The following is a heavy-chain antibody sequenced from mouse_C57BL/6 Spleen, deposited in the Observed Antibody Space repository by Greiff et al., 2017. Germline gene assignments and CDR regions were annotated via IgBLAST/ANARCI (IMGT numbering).Heavy chain of an antibody. Sequence: VKLQQSGPELVKPGASVKISCKASGYAFSSSWMNWVKQRPGKGLEWIGRIYPGDGDTNYNGKFKGKATLTADKSSSTAYMQLSSLTSEDSAVYFCARVYYYGSSRYFDVWGTGTTVTVSS. CDR1: GYAFSSSW. D-gene: IGHD1-1*01. J-gene: IGHJ1*03. CDR3: ARVYYYGSSRYFDV. V-gene: IGHV1-82*01. CDR2: IYPGDGDT.